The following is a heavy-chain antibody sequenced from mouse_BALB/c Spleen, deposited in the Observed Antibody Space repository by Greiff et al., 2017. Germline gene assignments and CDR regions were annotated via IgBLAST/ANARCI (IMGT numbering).Heavy chain of an antibody. Sequence: QVQLQQSGAELVRPGVSVKISCKGSGYTFTDYAMHWVKQSHPKSLEWIGVISTYYGDASYNQKFKGKATMTVDKSSSTAYMELARLTSEDSAIYYCARGIFFDYWGQGTTLTVSA. CDR2: ISTYYGDA. CDR1: GYTFTDYA. CDR3: ARGIFFDY. J-gene: IGHJ2*01. V-gene: IGHV1S137*01.